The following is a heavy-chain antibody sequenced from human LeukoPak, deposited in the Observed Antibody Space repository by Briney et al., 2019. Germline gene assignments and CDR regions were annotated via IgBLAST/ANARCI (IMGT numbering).Heavy chain of an antibody. Sequence: GGSLRLCFAASGSTFSSYGMSWVRQAPGKGLEWVSAISGSGGSTYYADSVKGRFTSSRDNSKNSLYLQMNSLRAEDTAVYYCAKDLSYYDSSGYSSWFDPSGQRTLVTVSS. CDR3: AKDLSYYDSSGYSSWFDP. J-gene: IGHJ5*02. CDR2: ISGSGGST. CDR1: GSTFSSYG. D-gene: IGHD3-22*01. V-gene: IGHV3-23*01.